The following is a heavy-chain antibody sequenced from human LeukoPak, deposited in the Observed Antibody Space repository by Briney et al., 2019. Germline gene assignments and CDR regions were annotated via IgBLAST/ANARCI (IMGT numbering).Heavy chain of an antibody. CDR1: GGTFSSYA. CDR2: IIPILGIA. CDR3: AHLPGDIVVVPAAILFDY. D-gene: IGHD2-2*01. Sequence: GSSVKVSCKASGGTFSSYAISWVRQAPGQGLEWMGRIIPILGIANYAQKFQGRVTITADKSTSTAYMELSSLRSEDTAAYYCAHLPGDIVVVPAAILFDYWGQGTLVTVSS. V-gene: IGHV1-69*04. J-gene: IGHJ4*02.